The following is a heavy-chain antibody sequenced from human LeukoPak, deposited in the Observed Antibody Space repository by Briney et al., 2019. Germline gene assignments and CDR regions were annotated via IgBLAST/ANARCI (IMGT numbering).Heavy chain of an antibody. CDR1: GFTFSSYA. Sequence: GGSLRLSCAASGFTFSSYAMHWVRQAPGKGLEWVAVISYDGSNKYYADSVKGRFTISRDNSKNTLYLQMNSLRAEDTAVYYCASLDYYGSGSYLHPFDYWGQGTLVTVS. V-gene: IGHV3-30-3*01. CDR3: ASLDYYGSGSYLHPFDY. J-gene: IGHJ4*02. D-gene: IGHD3-10*01. CDR2: ISYDGSNK.